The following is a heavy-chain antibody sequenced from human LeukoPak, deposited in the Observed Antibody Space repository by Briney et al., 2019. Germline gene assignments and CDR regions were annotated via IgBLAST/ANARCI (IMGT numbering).Heavy chain of an antibody. CDR2: INAGNGNT. CDR1: GYTFTSYA. D-gene: IGHD4-17*01. V-gene: IGHV1-3*01. J-gene: IGHJ6*02. CDR3: ARSVTTSYYYYGMDV. Sequence: ASVKVSCKASGYTFTSYAMHWVRQAPGRRLEWMGWINAGNGNTKYSQKFQGRVTITRDTSASTAYMELSSLRSEDTAVYYCARSVTTSYYYYGMDVWGQGTTVTVSS.